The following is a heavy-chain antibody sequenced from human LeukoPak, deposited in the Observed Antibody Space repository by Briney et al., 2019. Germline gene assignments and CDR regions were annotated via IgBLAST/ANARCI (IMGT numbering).Heavy chain of an antibody. CDR2: IYYSGST. J-gene: IGHJ3*02. V-gene: IGHV4-38-2*02. CDR1: GYSISSGYY. CDR3: ARDRGNLDAFDI. Sequence: PSETLSLTCTVSGYSISSGYYWGWIRQPPGKGLEWIGSIYYSGSTYYNPSLKSRVTISVDTSKNQFSLKLSSVTAADTAVYYCARDRGNLDAFDIWGQGTMVTVSS. D-gene: IGHD4-23*01.